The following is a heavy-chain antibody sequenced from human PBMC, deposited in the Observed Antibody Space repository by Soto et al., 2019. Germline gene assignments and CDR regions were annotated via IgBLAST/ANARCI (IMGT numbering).Heavy chain of an antibody. Sequence: QVQLVESGGGVVQAGGSLGLSCTASGFTFSTYGMHWVRQAPGKGPEWVAVMSHDGSHKAFLDSVKGRFIISRDNSKNTLYLQMNSLRPDDTAGDYCARLPRSGWDHYYYGMDGWGQGTTVIVSS. CDR1: GFTFSTYG. J-gene: IGHJ6*02. D-gene: IGHD6-19*01. CDR3: ARLPRSGWDHYYYGMDG. CDR2: MSHDGSHK. V-gene: IGHV3-30*03.